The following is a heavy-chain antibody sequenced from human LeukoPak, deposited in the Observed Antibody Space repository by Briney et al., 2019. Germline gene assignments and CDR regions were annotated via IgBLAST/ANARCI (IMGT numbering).Heavy chain of an antibody. CDR1: GVSFSGYY. J-gene: IGHJ4*02. CDR3: ARDNGVAAAGTLYFDY. D-gene: IGHD6-13*01. V-gene: IGHV4-34*01. CDR2: INHSGST. Sequence: SETLSLTCAVYGVSFSGYYWSWLRQPPGKGLEWVGEINHSGSTNYNPSLKSRVTISVDTSKNQFSLKLSSVTAADTAVYYCARDNGVAAAGTLYFDYWGQGTLVTVSS.